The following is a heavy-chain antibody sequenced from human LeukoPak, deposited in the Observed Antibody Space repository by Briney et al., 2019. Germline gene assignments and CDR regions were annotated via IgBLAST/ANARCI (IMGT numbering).Heavy chain of an antibody. D-gene: IGHD3-10*01. V-gene: IGHV1-2*04. J-gene: IGHJ4*02. Sequence: ASVKVSCKASGYTFTGYYMHWVRQAPGRGLEWMGWINPNSGGTNYAQKFQGWVTMTRDTSISTAYMELSRLRSDDTAVYYCARDLAYYGSGSYYISGFDYWGQGTLVTVSS. CDR3: ARDLAYYGSGSYYISGFDY. CDR2: INPNSGGT. CDR1: GYTFTGYY.